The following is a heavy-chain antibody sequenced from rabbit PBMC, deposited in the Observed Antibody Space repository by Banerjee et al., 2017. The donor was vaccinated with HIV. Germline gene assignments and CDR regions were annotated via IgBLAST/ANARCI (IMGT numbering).Heavy chain of an antibody. D-gene: IGHD4-1*01. CDR1: GFSFSSTYW. J-gene: IGHJ4*01. V-gene: IGHV1S45*01. Sequence: QEQLVESGGGLVQPEGSLTLTCTASGFSFSSTYWICWVRQAPGKGLEWIACIDAGKTGNTYYASWAKGRFTISKTSSTTVTLQMTSLTAADTATYFCARDLAGVIGWNFSLWGQGTLVTVS. CDR2: IDAGKTGNT. CDR3: ARDLAGVIGWNFSL.